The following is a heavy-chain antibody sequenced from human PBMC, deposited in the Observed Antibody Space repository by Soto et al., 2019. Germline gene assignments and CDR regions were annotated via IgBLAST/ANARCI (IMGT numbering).Heavy chain of an antibody. CDR3: AREAAHGNWYLDL. V-gene: IGHV3-30*03. Sequence: QVQLVESGGAVVQPGRSLRLSCAASGFTFGAYGMHWVRQSPGKGLEWVAVIGRDGSAKVYTDSVKGRFTMSRDNSMNTLHMEMDRLREEDTAVYYCAREAAHGNWYLDLWGRGTLGTVSS. CDR2: IGRDGSAK. J-gene: IGHJ2*01. CDR1: GFTFGAYG.